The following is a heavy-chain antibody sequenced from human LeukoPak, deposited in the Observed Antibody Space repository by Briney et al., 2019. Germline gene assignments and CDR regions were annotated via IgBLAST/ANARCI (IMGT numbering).Heavy chain of an antibody. D-gene: IGHD3-3*01. CDR1: GYTFSIYD. J-gene: IGHJ3*02. Sequence: ASVKVSCKASGYTFSIYDINWVRQATGQGLEWMGWMTPNSGNTGYAQKFQGRVTITRNTSISTAYMELSSLRSEDTAVYYCARQYDFWSGYYDAFDIWGQGTMVTVSS. V-gene: IGHV1-8*03. CDR3: ARQYDFWSGYYDAFDI. CDR2: MTPNSGNT.